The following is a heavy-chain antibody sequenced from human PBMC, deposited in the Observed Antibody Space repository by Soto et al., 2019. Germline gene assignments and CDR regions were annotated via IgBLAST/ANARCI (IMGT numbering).Heavy chain of an antibody. D-gene: IGHD2-2*01. CDR1: GGSISSYY. J-gene: IGHJ6*03. V-gene: IGHV4-59*01. CDR2: IYYSGST. Sequence: PSETLSLTCTVSGGSISSYYWSWIRQPPGKGLEWIGYIYYSGSTNYNPSLKSRVTISVDTSKNQFSLKLSSVTAADTAVYYCARTIVVVHYYYMDVWGKGTTVTVSS. CDR3: ARTIVVVHYYYMDV.